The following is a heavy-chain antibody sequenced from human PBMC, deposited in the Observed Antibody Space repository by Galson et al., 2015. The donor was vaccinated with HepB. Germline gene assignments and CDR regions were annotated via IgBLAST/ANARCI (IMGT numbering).Heavy chain of an antibody. CDR1: GYSFTSYW. D-gene: IGHD3-22*01. V-gene: IGHV5-10-1*01. CDR2: IDPSDSYT. Sequence: QSGAEVKKPGESLRISCKGSGYSFTSYWISWVRQMPGKGLEWMGRIDPSDSYTNYSPSFQGHVTISADKSISTAYLQWSSLKASDTAMYYCARAPPDYYDSSGYYYYWGQGTLVTVSS. CDR3: ARAPPDYYDSSGYYYY. J-gene: IGHJ4*02.